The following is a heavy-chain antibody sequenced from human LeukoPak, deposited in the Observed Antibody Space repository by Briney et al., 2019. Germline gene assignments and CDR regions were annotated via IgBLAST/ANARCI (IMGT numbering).Heavy chain of an antibody. V-gene: IGHV4-34*01. CDR1: GGSFSGYY. CDR2: INHSGST. J-gene: IGHJ6*03. CDR3: ARVWSSYYYYMDV. Sequence: PSETLSLTCAAYGGSFSGYYWSWIRQPPGKGLEWIGEINHSGSTNYNPSLKSRVTISVDTSKNQFSLKLSSVTAADTAVYYCARVWSSYYYYMDVWGKGTTVTVSS. D-gene: IGHD4/OR15-4a*01.